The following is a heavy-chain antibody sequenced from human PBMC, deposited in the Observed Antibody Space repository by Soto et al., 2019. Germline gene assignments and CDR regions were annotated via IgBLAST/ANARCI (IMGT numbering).Heavy chain of an antibody. Sequence: GGSLRLSCAASGFTFSSYAMSWVRQAPGKGLEWVSIIYTGGTTDYADSVKGRFTFSRDNSKNTLYLQMNSLRAEDTAVYYCARELDGMDVWGQGTTVTVSS. CDR1: GFTFSSYA. CDR2: IYTGGTT. V-gene: IGHV3-53*01. J-gene: IGHJ6*02. CDR3: ARELDGMDV.